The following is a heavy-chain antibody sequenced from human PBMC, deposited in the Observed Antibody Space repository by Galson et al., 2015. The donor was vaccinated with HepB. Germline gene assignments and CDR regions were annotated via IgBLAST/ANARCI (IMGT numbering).Heavy chain of an antibody. CDR2: ISYDGSNK. V-gene: IGHV3-30*03. CDR3: ARTTIAAQPLAGMDV. J-gene: IGHJ6*02. CDR1: GFIFSTYG. D-gene: IGHD6-13*01. Sequence: SLRLSCAASGFIFSTYGMHWVRQAPGKGLEWVAVISYDGSNKYYADSVKGRFTISRDNSKNTLYLQMNSLRAEDTAVYYCARTTIAAQPLAGMDVWGQGTTVTVSS.